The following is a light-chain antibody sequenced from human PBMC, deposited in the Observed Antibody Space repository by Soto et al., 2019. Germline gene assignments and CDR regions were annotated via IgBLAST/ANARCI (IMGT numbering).Light chain of an antibody. V-gene: IGLV2-11*01. CDR3: CSYAGRDNYVV. J-gene: IGLJ2*01. CDR2: HVS. Sequence: QSALTQPRSVSGSPGQSVTISCTGTSSDVGGYDYVSWYQQHPGKAPKLMIHHVSKRHSGVTDRFSGSKSGNTASLTTSGLQAEDEADYYCCSYAGRDNYVVFGGGTKLTVL. CDR1: SSDVGGYDY.